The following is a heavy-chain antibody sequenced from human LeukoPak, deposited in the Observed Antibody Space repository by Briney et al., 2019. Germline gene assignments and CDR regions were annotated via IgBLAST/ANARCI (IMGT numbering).Heavy chain of an antibody. V-gene: IGHV4-59*01. CDR2: MYYSGST. D-gene: IGHD4-23*01. Sequence: SETLSLTCTVSGGSISSYYWTWIRQPPGKGLEWIAYMYYSGSTSYNPSLKSRVTISVDTSKNQFSLKLSSVTAADTAVYFCARASYGANADYWGQGILVTVSS. CDR1: GGSISSYY. J-gene: IGHJ4*02. CDR3: ARASYGANADY.